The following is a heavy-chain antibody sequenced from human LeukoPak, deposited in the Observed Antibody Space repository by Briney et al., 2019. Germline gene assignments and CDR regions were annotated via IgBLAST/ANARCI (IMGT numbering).Heavy chain of an antibody. CDR2: IKQDGNKK. CDR1: GFTFSSHW. Sequence: GGSLRLSCAASGFTFSSHWMTWVRQAPGKGLEWVANIKQDGNKKDYVDSVKGRFTISRDNAKNSLYLQMNSLRAEDTAVYYCATPLDYYDSSGYHQGGDWGQGTLVTVSS. V-gene: IGHV3-7*03. CDR3: ATPLDYYDSSGYHQGGD. J-gene: IGHJ4*02. D-gene: IGHD3-22*01.